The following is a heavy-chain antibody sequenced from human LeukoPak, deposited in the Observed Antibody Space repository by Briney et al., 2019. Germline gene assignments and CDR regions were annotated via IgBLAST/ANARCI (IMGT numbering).Heavy chain of an antibody. Sequence: GSSVKVSCKASGGTFSSNAISWLRQAPAQGLEWMGGIIPIFGTANYAQKFQGRVTITADESTSAAYMELSSLRSEDTAVYYCASTNSGYCSSTSCYIRAGDWFDPWGQGTLVTVSS. V-gene: IGHV1-69*01. J-gene: IGHJ5*02. CDR2: IIPIFGTA. D-gene: IGHD2-2*02. CDR1: GGTFSSNA. CDR3: ASTNSGYCSSTSCYIRAGDWFDP.